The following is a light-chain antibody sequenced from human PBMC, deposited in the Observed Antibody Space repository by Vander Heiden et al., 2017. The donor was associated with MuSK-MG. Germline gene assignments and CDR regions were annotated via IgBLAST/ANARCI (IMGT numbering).Light chain of an antibody. V-gene: IGKV1-39*01. CDR3: QQSHSTPRT. CDR1: QSIAGH. J-gene: IGKJ1*01. CDR2: AAS. Sequence: DIQMTQSPSSLSASVGDRVTITCRASQSIAGHLNWYQQKPGKAPKLLIYAASSLQSGVPSRFSGSGSGTDFSLTISGLRPEDFATYYCQQSHSTPRTFGQGTKVEI.